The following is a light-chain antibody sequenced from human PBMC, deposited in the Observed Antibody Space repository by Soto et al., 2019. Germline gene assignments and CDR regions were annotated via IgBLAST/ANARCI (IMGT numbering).Light chain of an antibody. Sequence: IQMTQSPSSLSASVGDRVTITCQASQDFSIYLNWYQHKSGKAPRLLIYDASNLEKGVPSRFSGSGSGTYFTLTISSLQTEDIATDYCQKYDNLFTFGPGTKVDIK. CDR2: DAS. J-gene: IGKJ3*01. V-gene: IGKV1-33*01. CDR1: QDFSIY. CDR3: QKYDNLFT.